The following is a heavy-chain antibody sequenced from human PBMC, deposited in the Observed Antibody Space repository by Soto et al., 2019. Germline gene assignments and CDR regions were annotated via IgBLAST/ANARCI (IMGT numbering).Heavy chain of an antibody. CDR1: GFSLSTSGMR. V-gene: IGHV2-70*01. Sequence: SGPTLVNPTQTLTLTCTFSGFSLSTSGMRVSWIRQPPGKALEWLALIDWDDDKYYSTSLKTRLTISKDTSKNQVVLTMTNMDPVDTATYYCARTSLYSSSWHKVFDYWGQGTLVTVSS. CDR3: ARTSLYSSSWHKVFDY. J-gene: IGHJ4*02. D-gene: IGHD6-13*01. CDR2: IDWDDDK.